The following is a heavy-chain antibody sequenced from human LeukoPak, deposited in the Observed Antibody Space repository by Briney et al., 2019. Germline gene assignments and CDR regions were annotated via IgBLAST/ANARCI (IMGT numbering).Heavy chain of an antibody. J-gene: IGHJ3*02. D-gene: IGHD1-1*01. CDR2: IYDTGST. CDR3: AVNSTKHTFDI. CDR1: GGSISTHY. V-gene: IGHV4-59*08. Sequence: SETLSLTCTVSGGSISTHYWNWIRQPPGKGLEWIGYIYDTGSTNYNPSLKSRVTISVDTSKNQFSLELSSVSAADTAVYYCAVNSTKHTFDIWGQGTMVTVSS.